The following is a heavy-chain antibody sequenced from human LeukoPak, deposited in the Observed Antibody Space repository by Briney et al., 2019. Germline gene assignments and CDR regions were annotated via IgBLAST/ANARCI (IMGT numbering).Heavy chain of an antibody. J-gene: IGHJ4*02. CDR2: ISSTSNHK. CDR1: GFIFRSFS. Sequence: GGSLRLSCAASGFIFRSFSMTWVRQAPGKGLKWVASISSTSNHKYHADSVKGRFTISRDKSKNTLYLQMKSLRPEDTALYYCATGFTWSLESWGQGTMVAVSS. V-gene: IGHV3-21*01. D-gene: IGHD2-8*02. CDR3: ATGFTWSLES.